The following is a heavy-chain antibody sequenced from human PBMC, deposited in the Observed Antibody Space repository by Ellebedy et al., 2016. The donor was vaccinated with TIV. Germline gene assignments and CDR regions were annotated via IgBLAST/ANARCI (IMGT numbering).Heavy chain of an antibody. CDR2: IVGSGA. Sequence: GESLKISCAASGFTFSPYAMAWVRQAPGKGLEWVSGIVGSGAEKYADSVKGRFTISRDNSKNTLYLQMNSLRAEDTSIYHCARGRSGTYIHHAFDYWGQGTLVTVSS. CDR3: ARGRSGTYIHHAFDY. J-gene: IGHJ4*02. D-gene: IGHD1-14*01. V-gene: IGHV3-23*01. CDR1: GFTFSPYA.